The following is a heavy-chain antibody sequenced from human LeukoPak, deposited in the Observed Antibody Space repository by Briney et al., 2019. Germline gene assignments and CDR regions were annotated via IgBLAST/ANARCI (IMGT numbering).Heavy chain of an antibody. D-gene: IGHD2-2*01. J-gene: IGHJ4*02. CDR1: GFTFSSSA. CDR3: AREYCSSTSCSQFDY. V-gene: IGHV3-23*01. Sequence: GGSLRLSCAASGFTFSSSAMSWVRQAPGKGLEWVSAISNNGGYTYYADSVQGRLTISRDNSKSTLCLQMNSLRAEDTAVYYCAREYCSSTSCSQFDYWGQGTLVTVSS. CDR2: ISNNGGYT.